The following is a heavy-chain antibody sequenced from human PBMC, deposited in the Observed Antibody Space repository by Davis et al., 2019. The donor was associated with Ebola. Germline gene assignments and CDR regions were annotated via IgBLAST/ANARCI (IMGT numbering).Heavy chain of an antibody. Sequence: GESLKISCASSSFSFRSSSMSWVRQAPGKGLEWVSAISGSGGSTYYADSVKGRFTISRDNSKNTLYLQMNSLRAEDTAVYYCAKTRSYDAFDIWGQGTMVTVSS. CDR1: SFSFRSSS. CDR3: AKTRSYDAFDI. J-gene: IGHJ3*02. D-gene: IGHD1-26*01. V-gene: IGHV3-23*01. CDR2: ISGSGGST.